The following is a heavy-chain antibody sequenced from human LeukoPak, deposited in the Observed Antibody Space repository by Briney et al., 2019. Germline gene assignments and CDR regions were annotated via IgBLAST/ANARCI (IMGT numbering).Heavy chain of an antibody. J-gene: IGHJ4*02. CDR2: IRYDGSNK. CDR3: ARGYSNYLYYFDY. V-gene: IGHV3-30*02. D-gene: IGHD4-11*01. Sequence: GGSLRLSCAASGFTFSSYGMHWVRQAPGKGLEWVAFIRYDGSNKYYADSVKGRFTISRDNSKNTLYLQMNSLRAEDTAVYYRARGYSNYLYYFDYWGQGTLVTVSS. CDR1: GFTFSSYG.